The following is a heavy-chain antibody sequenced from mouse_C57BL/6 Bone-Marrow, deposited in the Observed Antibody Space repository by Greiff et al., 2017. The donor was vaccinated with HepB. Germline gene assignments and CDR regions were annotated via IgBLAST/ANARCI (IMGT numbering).Heavy chain of an antibody. V-gene: IGHV1-7*01. J-gene: IGHJ3*01. CDR1: GYTFTSYW. Sequence: VQGVESGAELAKPGASVKLSCKASGYTFTSYWMHWVKQRPGQGLEWIGYINPSSGYTKYNQKFKDKATLTADKSSSTAYMQLSSLTYEDSAVYYCASRYDYDERFAYWGQGTLVTVSA. CDR2: INPSSGYT. D-gene: IGHD2-4*01. CDR3: ASRYDYDERFAY.